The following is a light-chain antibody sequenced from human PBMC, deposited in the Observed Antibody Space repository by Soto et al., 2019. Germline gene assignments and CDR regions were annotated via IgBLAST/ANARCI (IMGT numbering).Light chain of an antibody. CDR1: NSDVGRYNL. V-gene: IGLV2-23*01. J-gene: IGLJ2*01. CDR2: EDI. Sequence: QSALTQPASVSGSPGQSITISCTGTNSDVGRYNLVSWYQQYPGKAPRLMIYEDIERPSGVSNRFSGSKSGNTASLTISGLQTEDEADYYCCSYAGGTSVVFGGGTKVTVL. CDR3: CSYAGGTSVV.